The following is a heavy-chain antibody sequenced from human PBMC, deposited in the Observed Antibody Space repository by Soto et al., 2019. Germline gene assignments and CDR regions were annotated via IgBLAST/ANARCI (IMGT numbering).Heavy chain of an antibody. Sequence: GGSLRLSCAASGFTFNSYAMTWVRQAPGKGLEWVSVISGIGTDTYYADSVKGRFTISRDNSNNTLYLQMNSLRGEDTAIYYCAKAVSSGGNCYSGLSNWGQGTLVTVS. V-gene: IGHV3-23*01. J-gene: IGHJ4*02. CDR2: ISGIGTDT. D-gene: IGHD2-15*01. CDR1: GFTFNSYA. CDR3: AKAVSSGGNCYSGLSN.